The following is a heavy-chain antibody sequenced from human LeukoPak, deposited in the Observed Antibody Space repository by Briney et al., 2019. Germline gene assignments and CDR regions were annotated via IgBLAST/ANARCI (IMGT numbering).Heavy chain of an antibody. D-gene: IGHD6-13*01. V-gene: IGHV1-2*06. Sequence: GASMMFSCKASGYTFTCYYMHWVRQAPGQGLEWIGRSNPNSGGPNSAQTLQSRVTMTTDTSISTAYMELSRLRTDDTAVYYCPRDYKSLSRIAAAGTYDYWGQGTLVTVSS. CDR1: GYTFTCYY. CDR3: PRDYKSLSRIAAAGTYDY. CDR2: SNPNSGGP. J-gene: IGHJ4*02.